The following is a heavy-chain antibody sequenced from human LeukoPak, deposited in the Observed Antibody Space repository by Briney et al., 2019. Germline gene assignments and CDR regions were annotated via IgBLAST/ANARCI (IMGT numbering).Heavy chain of an antibody. Sequence: GGSLRLSCGASGFTFSSYWMTWVRQAPGKGLEWVANIKQDGSEKYYVDSVKGRFTISRDNAKNSLYLQMNSLRAEDTAVYYCAREGFYYFDFWGQGTLVTVSS. V-gene: IGHV3-7*01. CDR2: IKQDGSEK. CDR3: AREGFYYFDF. CDR1: GFTFSSYW. J-gene: IGHJ4*01.